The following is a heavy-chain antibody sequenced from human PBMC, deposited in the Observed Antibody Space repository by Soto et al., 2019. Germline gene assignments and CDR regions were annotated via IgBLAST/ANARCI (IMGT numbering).Heavy chain of an antibody. V-gene: IGHV4-39*01. CDR3: ARQWAPVGTAQYWYFDL. CDR1: GGSFSSTSYY. CDR2: IYHSGST. D-gene: IGHD1-7*01. Sequence: QLRLQESGPGRVKPSETLSLTCTVSGGSFSSTSYYWGWIRQSPGEGPEWIGSIYHSGSTYFNPSHKTRVTGSVDTSNSQFSLELSSVTAADTSVYYCARQWAPVGTAQYWYFDLWGRGTLVTVSS. J-gene: IGHJ2*01.